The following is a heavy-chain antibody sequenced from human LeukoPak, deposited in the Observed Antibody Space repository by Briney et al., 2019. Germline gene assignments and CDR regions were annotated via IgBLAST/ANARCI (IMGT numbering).Heavy chain of an antibody. CDR2: MNPNSGNT. D-gene: IGHD3-22*01. Sequence: ASVKVSCEASGYTFTSYDINWVRQATGQGLEWMGWMNPNSGNTGYAQKFQGRVTMTRNTSISTAYMELSSLRSEDTAVYYCARAYTRRYDSSGYPWAYWGQGTLVTVSS. V-gene: IGHV1-8*01. J-gene: IGHJ4*02. CDR3: ARAYTRRYDSSGYPWAY. CDR1: GYTFTSYD.